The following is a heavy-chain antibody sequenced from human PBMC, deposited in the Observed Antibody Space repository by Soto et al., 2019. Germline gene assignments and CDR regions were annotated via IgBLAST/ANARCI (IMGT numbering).Heavy chain of an antibody. CDR2: LSGSGTST. CDR3: AKATTNGGWFNPFDS. V-gene: IGHV3-23*01. J-gene: IGHJ4*02. CDR1: GFSFVNYA. Sequence: GGSLRLSCAASGFSFVNYAMNWVRQSPGKGLEWVSGLSGSGTSTYYADSVKGRFTISRDNSRDTLFLQMNSLTADDTAVYYCAKATTNGGWFNPFDSWGQGALVTVS. D-gene: IGHD6-19*01.